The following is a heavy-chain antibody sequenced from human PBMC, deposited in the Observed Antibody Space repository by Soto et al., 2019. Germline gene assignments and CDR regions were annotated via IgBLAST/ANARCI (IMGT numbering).Heavy chain of an antibody. Sequence: QVQLVQSGAEVKKPGASVQVSCKASGYIFTDYGFSWVRQAPGQGLEWMGWIGTHNGDTKYAQKFQGRVNMTTDTSTRTDYMELRSLRYDDTAVDYCSNRDSLDFWGQGTLVTVSS. CDR3: SNRDSLDF. CDR2: IGTHNGDT. J-gene: IGHJ4*02. V-gene: IGHV1-18*01. CDR1: GYIFTDYG. D-gene: IGHD2-21*01.